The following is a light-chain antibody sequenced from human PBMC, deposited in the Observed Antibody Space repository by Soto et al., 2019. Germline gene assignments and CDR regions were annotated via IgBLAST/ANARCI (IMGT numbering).Light chain of an antibody. CDR1: QSVSSN. Sequence: EIVMTQSPATLSVSPGERATLSCRASQSVSSNLAWYQQKPGQAPRLLIYVASTRATGIPARFSGSGSGTEFTLTISILASEDFAVYYCQQYNNWPFTFGPGTKVDIK. CDR3: QQYNNWPFT. V-gene: IGKV3D-15*01. CDR2: VAS. J-gene: IGKJ3*01.